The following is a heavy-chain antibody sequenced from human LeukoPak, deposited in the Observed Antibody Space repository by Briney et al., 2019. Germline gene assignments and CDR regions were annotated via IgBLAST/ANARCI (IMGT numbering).Heavy chain of an antibody. J-gene: IGHJ3*02. V-gene: IGHV1-69*06. CDR1: GGTLSSYA. Sequence: SVKVSCKASGGTLSSYAISWVRQAPGQGLEWMGGIIPIFGTANYAQKFQGRVTITADKSTSTAYMELSSLRSEDTAVYYCARDRYAGTTHFDAFDIWGQGTMVTVSS. D-gene: IGHD1-1*01. CDR3: ARDRYAGTTHFDAFDI. CDR2: IIPIFGTA.